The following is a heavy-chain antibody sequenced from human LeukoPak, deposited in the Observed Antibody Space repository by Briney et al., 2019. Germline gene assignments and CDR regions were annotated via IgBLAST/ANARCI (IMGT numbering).Heavy chain of an antibody. D-gene: IGHD3-22*01. Sequence: GGSLRLSCAASGFAFSSYGMHWVRQAPGKGLEWVAVIWYDGSNKYYADPVKGRFTISRDNSKNTLYLQMNSLRAEDTAVYYCARDSSYYDSSGYYFWWGQGTLVTVSS. CDR2: IWYDGSNK. J-gene: IGHJ4*02. CDR1: GFAFSSYG. V-gene: IGHV3-33*01. CDR3: ARDSSYYDSSGYYFW.